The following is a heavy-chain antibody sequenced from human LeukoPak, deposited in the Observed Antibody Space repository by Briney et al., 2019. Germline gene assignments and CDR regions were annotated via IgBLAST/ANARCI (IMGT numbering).Heavy chain of an antibody. CDR1: GFTFDDYA. J-gene: IGHJ4*02. CDR3: ARDRAYYYDSSGYYYFDH. V-gene: IGHV3-9*01. D-gene: IGHD3-22*01. Sequence: PGRSLRLSCAASGFTFDDYAMHWVRQAPGKGLEWVSGISWNSGSIGYADSVKGRFTISRDNAKNSLYLQMNSLRAEDTALYYCARDRAYYYDSSGYYYFDHWGQGTLVTVSS. CDR2: ISWNSGSI.